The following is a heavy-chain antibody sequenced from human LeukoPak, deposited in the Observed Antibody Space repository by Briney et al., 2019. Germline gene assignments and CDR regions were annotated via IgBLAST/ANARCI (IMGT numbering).Heavy chain of an antibody. Sequence: GGSLRLSCAASGFTVSSNFMSWVRQAPGKGLEWVSGINWNGGSTGYADSVKGRFTISRDNAKNSLYLQMNSLRAEDTALYYCARVFSGSYYVEVYFDYWGQGTLVTVSS. CDR3: ARVFSGSYYVEVYFDY. D-gene: IGHD1-26*01. CDR1: GFTVSSNF. J-gene: IGHJ4*02. CDR2: INWNGGST. V-gene: IGHV3-20*04.